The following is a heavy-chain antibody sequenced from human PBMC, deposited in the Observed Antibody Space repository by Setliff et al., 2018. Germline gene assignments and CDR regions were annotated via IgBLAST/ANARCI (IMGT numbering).Heavy chain of an antibody. CDR2: IYYSGST. V-gene: IGHV4-31*11. CDR1: GYSISSGGYY. CDR3: ARVARVVLSRNAFDI. Sequence: LSLTCAVSGYSISSGGYYWSWIRQHPGKGLEWIGYIYYSGSTYYNPSLKSRVTISVDTSKNQFSLKLSSVTAADTAVYYCARVARVVLSRNAFDIWGQGTMVTVSS. D-gene: IGHD2-2*01. J-gene: IGHJ3*02.